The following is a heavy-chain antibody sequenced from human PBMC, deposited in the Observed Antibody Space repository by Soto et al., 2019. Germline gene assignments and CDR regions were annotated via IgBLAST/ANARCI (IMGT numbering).Heavy chain of an antibody. CDR3: ARVRSNWNYYYGMDV. D-gene: IGHD1-1*01. Sequence: PWGSLRLSCAASGFTFISYGMHLVRHSPGKGLEWVAVIWYDGSNKYYADSVKGRFTISRDNSKNTLYLQMNSLRAEDTAVYYCARVRSNWNYYYGMDVWGQGTTVTVSS. CDR1: GFTFISYG. CDR2: IWYDGSNK. J-gene: IGHJ6*02. V-gene: IGHV3-33*01.